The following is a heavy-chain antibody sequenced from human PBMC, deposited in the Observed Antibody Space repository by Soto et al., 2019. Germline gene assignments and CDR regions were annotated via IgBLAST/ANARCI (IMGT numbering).Heavy chain of an antibody. CDR2: IYPRDSDT. D-gene: IGHD6-6*01. V-gene: IGHV5-51*01. CDR1: GYSFSTYW. J-gene: IGHJ4*02. Sequence: GESLRISCKGSGYSFSTYWIGWVRQMPGKGLEWMGIIYPRDSDTRYSPSFQGQVTISADKSITTAYLQWSSLKASDTAMYYCARHVVAARQFDYWGQGXLVTVSS. CDR3: ARHVVAARQFDY.